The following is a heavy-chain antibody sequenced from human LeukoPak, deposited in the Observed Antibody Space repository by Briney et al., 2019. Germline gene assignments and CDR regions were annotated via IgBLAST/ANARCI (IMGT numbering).Heavy chain of an antibody. Sequence: ASVKVSCKASGGTFSSYAISWVRQAPGQGLEWMGGILPIFGTANYAQKFQGRVTITADKSTSTAYMELSSLRSEDTAVYYCARAAIVATLTIHNYYYYGMDVWGKGTTVTVSS. CDR1: GGTFSSYA. CDR3: ARAAIVATLTIHNYYYYGMDV. J-gene: IGHJ6*04. CDR2: ILPIFGTA. D-gene: IGHD5-12*01. V-gene: IGHV1-69*06.